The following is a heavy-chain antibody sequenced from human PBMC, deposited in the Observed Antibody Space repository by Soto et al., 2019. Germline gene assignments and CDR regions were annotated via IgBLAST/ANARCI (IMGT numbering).Heavy chain of an antibody. V-gene: IGHV3-49*05. CDR2: IRSKAYGGTT. CDR1: GFTFGDYA. CDR3: TRAKGGYDFWSGYPRFRGYFDY. Sequence: KPGGSLRLSCTASGFTFGDYAMSWFRQAPGKGLEWVGFIRSKAYGGTTEYAASVKGRFTISRDDSKSIAYLQMNSLKTEDTAVYYCTRAKGGYDFWSGYPRFRGYFDYWGQGTLVTVSS. J-gene: IGHJ4*02. D-gene: IGHD3-3*01.